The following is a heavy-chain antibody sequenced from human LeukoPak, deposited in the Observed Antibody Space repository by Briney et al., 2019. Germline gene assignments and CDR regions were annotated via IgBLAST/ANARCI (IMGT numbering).Heavy chain of an antibody. CDR3: ARVGRYCSGGSCYWYFDY. CDR1: GGSISSYY. CDR2: IYYSGST. J-gene: IGHJ4*02. V-gene: IGHV4-59*01. D-gene: IGHD2-15*01. Sequence: SETLSLTCTVSGGSISSYYWSWIRQPPGKGLEWIGYIYYSGSTNYNPSLKSRVTTSVDTSKNQFSLKLSSVTAADTAVYYCARVGRYCSGGSCYWYFDYWGQGTLVTVSS.